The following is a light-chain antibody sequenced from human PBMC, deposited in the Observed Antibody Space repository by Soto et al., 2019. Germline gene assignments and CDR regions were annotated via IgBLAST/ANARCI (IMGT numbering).Light chain of an antibody. Sequence: QLVLTQSPSASASLGASVKLTCTLSSGHSSYAITWHQQQPEKGPRYLMKLNSDGSHTKGDGIPDRFSGSSSGAERYLTISSLQSEDEADYHCQTWGTGTRVFGGGTQLTVL. V-gene: IGLV4-69*01. J-gene: IGLJ7*01. CDR1: SGHSSYA. CDR2: LNSDGSH. CDR3: QTWGTGTRV.